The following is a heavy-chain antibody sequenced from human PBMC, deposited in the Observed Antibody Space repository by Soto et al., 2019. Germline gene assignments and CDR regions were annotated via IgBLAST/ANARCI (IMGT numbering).Heavy chain of an antibody. V-gene: IGHV3-30*18. CDR3: AKGGGDYYYYYGMDV. Sequence: GGSLRLSCAASGFTFSSYGMHWVRQAPGKGLEWVAVISYDGSNKYYADSVKGRFTISRDNSKNTLYLQMNSLRAEDTAVYYCAKGGGDYYYYYGMDVWGQGTTVTVSS. D-gene: IGHD3-16*01. CDR1: GFTFSSYG. CDR2: ISYDGSNK. J-gene: IGHJ6*02.